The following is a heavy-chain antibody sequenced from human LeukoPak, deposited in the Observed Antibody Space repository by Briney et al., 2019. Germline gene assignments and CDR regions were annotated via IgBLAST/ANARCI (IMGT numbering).Heavy chain of an antibody. CDR2: IYYSGRT. CDR1: GGSLSSGDYY. V-gene: IGHV4-30-4*01. D-gene: IGHD2-2*01. CDR3: ARDVRRRGASNYFDC. Sequence: SETLSLTCTVSGGSLSSGDYYWSWLRQPPGTGLEWIGYIYYSGRTYYNPSLKSRLAISLDTSKNQFSLNLTSVTAADTAVYYCARDVRRRGASNYFDCWGQGTLVTVSS. J-gene: IGHJ4*02.